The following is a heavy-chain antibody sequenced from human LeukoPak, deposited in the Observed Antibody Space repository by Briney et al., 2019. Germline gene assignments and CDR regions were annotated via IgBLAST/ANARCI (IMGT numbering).Heavy chain of an antibody. D-gene: IGHD2-21*02. Sequence: GGSLRLSCAASGFTFSNYWMNWVRQAPGKGLEWVANIKQDGSEKYYVDSVKGRFTISRDNAKSSLSLQMNSLRAEDTAVYYCARERVVTAVPYYFDYWGQGTLVTVSS. CDR3: ARERVVTAVPYYFDY. CDR1: GFTFSNYW. J-gene: IGHJ4*02. CDR2: IKQDGSEK. V-gene: IGHV3-7*01.